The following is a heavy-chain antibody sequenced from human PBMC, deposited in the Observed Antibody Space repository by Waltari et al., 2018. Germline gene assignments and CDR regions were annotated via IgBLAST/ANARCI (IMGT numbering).Heavy chain of an antibody. D-gene: IGHD1-26*01. CDR1: GYTFTSYD. CDR3: ARLGSGSYPYYFDY. CDR2: MNPNSGNT. V-gene: IGHV1-8*03. Sequence: QVQLVQSGAEVKKPGASVKVSCKASGYTFTSYDINWVRQATGQGVEWMGWMNPNSGNTGYAQKFQGRVTITRNTSISTAYMELSSLRSEDTAVYYCARLGSGSYPYYFDYWGQGTLVTVSS. J-gene: IGHJ4*02.